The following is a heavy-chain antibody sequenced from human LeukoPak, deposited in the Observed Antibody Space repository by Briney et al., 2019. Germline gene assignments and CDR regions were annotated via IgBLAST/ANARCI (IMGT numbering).Heavy chain of an antibody. CDR1: GLTVSNNY. J-gene: IGHJ3*02. CDR2: IYSGGDT. V-gene: IGHV3-53*01. CDR3: ARDPNGDYVGAFDI. D-gene: IGHD4-17*01. Sequence: GGSLRLSCAAFGLTVSNNYMSWVRQAPGKGPEWVSIIYSGGDTYYADSVKGQFAISRDNSKNTLYLQMNRLRAEDTAVYYCARDPNGDYVGAFDILGQGTMVT.